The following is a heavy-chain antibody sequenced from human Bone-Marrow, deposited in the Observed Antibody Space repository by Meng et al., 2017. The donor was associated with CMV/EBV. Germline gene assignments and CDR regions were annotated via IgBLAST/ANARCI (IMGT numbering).Heavy chain of an antibody. CDR1: GFNFGGFY. CDR3: ARGGDMFNREYQLLWGAGYVHYYYGMDV. J-gene: IGHJ6*01. D-gene: IGHD2-2*01. CDR2: INGPATAV. V-gene: IGHV3-11*04. Sequence: GGSLRLSCAASGFNFGGFYMVWVRQAPGKGLEWISHINGPATAVYYANSVKGRFTISRDNAKNSLYLQMNSLRAEDTAVYYCARGGDMFNREYQLLWGAGYVHYYYGMDVWGQGTTVTGSS.